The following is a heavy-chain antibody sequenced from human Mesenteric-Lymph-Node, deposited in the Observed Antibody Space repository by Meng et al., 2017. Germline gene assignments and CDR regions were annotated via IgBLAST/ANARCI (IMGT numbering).Heavy chain of an antibody. CDR2: IYSDYST. CDR3: ARERGEYYFDY. V-gene: IGHV3-66*02. Sequence: GGSLRLSCAASGFTVSGNHMSWVRQAPGKGLEWVSLIYSDYSTYYVDSVKGRFTISRDNSKNTLYLQMNSLRAEDTAVYYCARERGEYYFDYWGQGTLVTVSS. D-gene: IGHD2/OR15-2a*01. J-gene: IGHJ4*02. CDR1: GFTVSGNH.